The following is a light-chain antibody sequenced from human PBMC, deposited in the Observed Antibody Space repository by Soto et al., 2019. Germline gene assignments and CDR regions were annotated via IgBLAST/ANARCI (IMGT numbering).Light chain of an antibody. CDR3: QQYTTYSVT. Sequence: DIQMTQSPSTLSASVGDRVTITCRASQSVSDWLAWYQQKPGKAPNLLIYRASHLESGVPSRFSGSGSGTEFFLTISSRQPDDFATYYCQQYTTYSVTFGQGTKVEIK. CDR1: QSVSDW. CDR2: RAS. J-gene: IGKJ1*01. V-gene: IGKV1-5*03.